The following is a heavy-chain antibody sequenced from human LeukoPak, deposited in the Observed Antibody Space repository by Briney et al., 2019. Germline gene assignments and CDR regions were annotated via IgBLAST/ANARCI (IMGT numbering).Heavy chain of an antibody. J-gene: IGHJ4*02. CDR1: GGSITNYY. Sequence: SETLSLTCTVSGGSITNYYWNWIRQPPGKGLEWIGFISYSGSTNYNPSLKSRVTISVDTSKNQFSLNLSSVTAADTAVYYCARHGTLASITYPLDYWGQGALVTVSS. D-gene: IGHD3-16*01. CDR2: ISYSGST. V-gene: IGHV4-59*08. CDR3: ARHGTLASITYPLDY.